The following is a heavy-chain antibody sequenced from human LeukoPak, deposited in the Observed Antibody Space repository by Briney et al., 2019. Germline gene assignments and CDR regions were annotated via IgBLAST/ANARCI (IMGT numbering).Heavy chain of an antibody. D-gene: IGHD7-27*01. J-gene: IGHJ4*02. CDR2: INPNSGGT. Sequence: GASVKASCKASGYTFTGYYMHWVRQAPGQGLEWMGWINPNSGGTNYAQKFQGWVTMTRDTSISTAYMELSRLRSDDTAVYYCARGGLGKYDQNDYWGQGTLVTVSS. CDR3: ARGGLGKYDQNDY. V-gene: IGHV1-2*04. CDR1: GYTFTGYY.